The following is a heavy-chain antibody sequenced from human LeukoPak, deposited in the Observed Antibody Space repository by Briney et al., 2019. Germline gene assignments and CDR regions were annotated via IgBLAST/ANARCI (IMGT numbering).Heavy chain of an antibody. V-gene: IGHV4-59*01. Sequence: SETLSLTCTVSGGSISSYYWSWIRQPPGKGLEWIGYIYYSGSTNYNPSLKSRVTISVDTSKNQFSLKLSPVTAADTAVYYCARVEGLYYYYMDVWGKGTTVTVSS. D-gene: IGHD1-1*01. CDR3: ARVEGLYYYYMDV. CDR1: GGSISSYY. CDR2: IYYSGST. J-gene: IGHJ6*03.